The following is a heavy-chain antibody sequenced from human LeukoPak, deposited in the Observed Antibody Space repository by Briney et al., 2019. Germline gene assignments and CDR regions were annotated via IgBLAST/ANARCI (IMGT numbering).Heavy chain of an antibody. D-gene: IGHD6-19*01. CDR3: ARDWYSSGWWGFAWSDY. CDR1: GGSFSGYY. Sequence: SETLSLTCAVYGGSFSGYYWSWIRQPPGKGLEWIGEINHSGSTNYNPSLKSRVTISVDTSKNQFPLKLSSVTAADTAVYYCARDWYSSGWWGFAWSDYWGQGTLVTVSS. CDR2: INHSGST. J-gene: IGHJ4*02. V-gene: IGHV4-34*01.